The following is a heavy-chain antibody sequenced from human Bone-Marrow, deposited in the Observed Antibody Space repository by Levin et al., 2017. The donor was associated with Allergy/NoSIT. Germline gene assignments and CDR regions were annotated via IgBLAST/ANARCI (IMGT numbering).Heavy chain of an antibody. CDR1: GFTFGDYV. Sequence: GESLKISCEASGFTFGDYVIHWVRQAPGKGLEWVALTSNHRNIEYYADSVQGRFTISRDMSKNTVYLQMNSLTSEDTAIYYCAKVNSRRPSYHSSLGVWGQGTPVTVSS. CDR2: TSNHRNIE. D-gene: IGHD1-14*01. J-gene: IGHJ6*02. CDR3: AKVNSRRPSYHSSLGV. V-gene: IGHV3-30*04.